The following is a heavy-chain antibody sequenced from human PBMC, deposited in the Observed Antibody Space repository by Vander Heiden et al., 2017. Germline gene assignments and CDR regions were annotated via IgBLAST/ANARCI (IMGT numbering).Heavy chain of an antibody. D-gene: IGHD2-15*01. V-gene: IGHV3-30*18. CDR1: GFSFGHFD. J-gene: IGHJ6*02. Sequence: QVQLVESGGGVVQTGRSLRLSCAASGFSFGHFDMPWVRQAPAKGLWWVAVIASTGSNIYYADSIKGRFTISRDNSKNTLSLQMNSLRPDDTAVYYCVKSGRTDYLDDNYSYYGMDVWGQGTTVAVS. CDR2: IASTGSNI. CDR3: VKSGRTDYLDDNYSYYGMDV.